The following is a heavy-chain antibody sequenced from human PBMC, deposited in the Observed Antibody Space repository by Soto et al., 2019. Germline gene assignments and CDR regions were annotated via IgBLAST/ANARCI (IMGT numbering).Heavy chain of an antibody. CDR1: GYSFTSYW. J-gene: IGHJ6*02. D-gene: IGHD2-21*02. CDR3: ARSDLYCGGDCYSTLYYGMDV. CDR2: IDPSDSYT. V-gene: IGHV5-10-1*01. Sequence: PGESLKISCQGSGYSFTSYWINWVRQMPGKGLQWMGRIDPSDSYTNYSPSFQGHVTISADKSISTAYLQWSNLKASDTAMYYCARSDLYCGGDCYSTLYYGMDVWGQGTTVTVSS.